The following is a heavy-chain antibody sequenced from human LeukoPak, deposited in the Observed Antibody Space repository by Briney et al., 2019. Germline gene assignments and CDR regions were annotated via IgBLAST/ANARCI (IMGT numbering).Heavy chain of an antibody. CDR3: VRGSGGYYQYYFDW. CDR1: KYTFTSYD. V-gene: IGHV1-8*01. CDR2: MNPNSGNT. D-gene: IGHD3-10*01. Sequence: ASVKVSCKASKYTFTSYDINWVRQATGQGLEWMGWMNPNSGNTGYAQKFQGRVTMTRNTSISTAYMELSSLRSEDTVMYYCVRGSGGYYQYYFDWWGQGTLVTVSS. J-gene: IGHJ4*02.